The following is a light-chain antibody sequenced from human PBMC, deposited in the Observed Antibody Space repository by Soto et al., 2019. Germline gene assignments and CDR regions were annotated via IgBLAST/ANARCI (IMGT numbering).Light chain of an antibody. CDR1: QTINTF. J-gene: IGKJ2*01. CDR3: QHYDSYSAT. Sequence: DIQMTQSPSSLSASVGDRVTITCRASQTINTFLHWYQQKPGKAPKLLIYAASNLQRGVPSRFSGSGSGTEFTLTISSLQPDDFASYYCQHYDSYSATFGQGTKLEIK. CDR2: AAS. V-gene: IGKV1-5*01.